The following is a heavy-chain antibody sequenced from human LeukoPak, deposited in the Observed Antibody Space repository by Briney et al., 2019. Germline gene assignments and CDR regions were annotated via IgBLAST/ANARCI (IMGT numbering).Heavy chain of an antibody. J-gene: IGHJ5*02. V-gene: IGHV3-21*06. CDR3: AREGRAYRYSSSWYPTPSWFDP. CDR2: INSRSNDI. Sequence: GGSLRLSCAASGFTFSSYSMNWVRQAPGKGLEWVSSINSRSNDIYYADSVKGRFTISRDNAKNSLYLQMNSLRAEDTAVYYCAREGRAYRYSSSWYPTPSWFDPWGQGTLVTVSS. D-gene: IGHD6-13*01. CDR1: GFTFSSYS.